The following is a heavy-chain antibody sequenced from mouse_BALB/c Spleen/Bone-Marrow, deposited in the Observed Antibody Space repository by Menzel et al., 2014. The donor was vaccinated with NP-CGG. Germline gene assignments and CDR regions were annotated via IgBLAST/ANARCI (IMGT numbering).Heavy chain of an antibody. Sequence: EVQLVESGGDLVKPGGSLKLSCAASGFTFSSYGMSWVRQPPDKRLEWVATISSGDRYTYDPDSVKGRFTISRDNAKNTLYLLMSSLKSEDTAMYYCARHRADYYAMDYWGQGTSVTVSS. V-gene: IGHV5-6*01. D-gene: IGHD3-3*01. CDR3: ARHRADYYAMDY. CDR1: GFTFSSYG. J-gene: IGHJ4*01. CDR2: ISSGDRYT.